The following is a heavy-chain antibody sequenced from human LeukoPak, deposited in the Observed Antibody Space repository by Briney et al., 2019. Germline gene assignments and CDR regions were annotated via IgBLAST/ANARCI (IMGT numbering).Heavy chain of an antibody. J-gene: IGHJ4*02. CDR3: ARRLSTYSSSPYFDY. D-gene: IGHD6-6*01. CDR1: GGSISSSSYY. V-gene: IGHV4-39*01. Sequence: SETLSLTCTVSGGSISSSSYYWGWIRQPPGKGLEWIGSIYYSGGTYYNPSLKSRVTISVDTSKNQFSLKLSSVTAADTAVYYCARRLSTYSSSPYFDYWGQGALVTVSS. CDR2: IYYSGGT.